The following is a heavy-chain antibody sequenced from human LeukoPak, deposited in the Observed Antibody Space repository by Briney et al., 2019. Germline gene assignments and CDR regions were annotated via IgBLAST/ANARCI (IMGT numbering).Heavy chain of an antibody. CDR3: ARLRGRGYSYGYVGY. CDR1: GYSFTSYW. CDR2: IYPGDSDT. Sequence: GESLKISCKGSGYSFTSYWLGWVRQMPGKGLEWMGIIYPGDSDTRYSPSFQGQVTISADKSISTAYLQWSSLKASDTAMYYCARLRGRGYSYGYVGYWGQGTLVTVSS. V-gene: IGHV5-51*01. D-gene: IGHD5-18*01. J-gene: IGHJ4*02.